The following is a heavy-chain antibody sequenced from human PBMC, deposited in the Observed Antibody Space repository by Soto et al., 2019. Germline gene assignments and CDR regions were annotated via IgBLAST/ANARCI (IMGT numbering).Heavy chain of an antibody. CDR3: ARVATTVTTPGVDV. V-gene: IGHV3-74*01. J-gene: IGHJ6*02. CDR1: GFTFSSYW. D-gene: IGHD4-4*01. Sequence: GGSLRLSCAASGFTFSSYWMHWVRQAPGEGPMWVSRINPDGSTTSYADSVKGRFTISRDNAKNTLYLQMNSLRVEDTAVYYCARVATTVTTPGVDVWGQGTTVTVSS. CDR2: INPDGSTT.